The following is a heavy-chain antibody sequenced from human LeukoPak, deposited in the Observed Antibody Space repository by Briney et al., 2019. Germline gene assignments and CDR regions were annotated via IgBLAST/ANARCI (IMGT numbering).Heavy chain of an antibody. Sequence: GGSLRLSCAASGFTFSSYWMHWVRQAPGEGLVWVSRINSDGSSTSYADSVKGRFTISRDNAKNTLYLQMNSLRAEDTAVYYCARGRGLTIFGGGNWFDPWGQGTLVTVSS. CDR2: INSDGSST. CDR3: ARGRGLTIFGGGNWFDP. D-gene: IGHD3-3*01. V-gene: IGHV3-74*01. J-gene: IGHJ5*02. CDR1: GFTFSSYW.